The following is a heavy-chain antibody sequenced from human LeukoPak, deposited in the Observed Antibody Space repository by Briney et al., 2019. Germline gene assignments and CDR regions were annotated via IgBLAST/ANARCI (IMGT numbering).Heavy chain of an antibody. CDR2: IIPIFGTA. Sequence: GASVKVSCKASGGTFSSYAISWVRQAPGQGLEWMGGIIPIFGTANYAQKFQGRVTITADKSTSTAYMELSSLRSEDTAVYYCAMGPKYSSSWHFGYWGQGTLVTVSS. J-gene: IGHJ4*02. CDR3: AMGPKYSSSWHFGY. V-gene: IGHV1-69*06. D-gene: IGHD6-13*01. CDR1: GGTFSSYA.